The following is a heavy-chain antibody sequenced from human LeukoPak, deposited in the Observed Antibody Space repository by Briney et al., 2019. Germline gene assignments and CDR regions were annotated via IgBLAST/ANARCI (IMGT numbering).Heavy chain of an antibody. V-gene: IGHV3-23*01. CDR1: GFTFSSYS. CDR2: ISGSGGST. J-gene: IGHJ4*02. D-gene: IGHD1-7*01. CDR3: AKDPYRGVQGPSLTGTRTYYFDY. Sequence: PGGSLRLSCAASGFTFSSYSMSWVRQAPGKGLEWVSGISGSGGSTDYADSVKGRFTISRDNSKNTLYLQMNSLRVEDTAVYYCAKDPYRGVQGPSLTGTRTYYFDYWGQGTLVTVSS.